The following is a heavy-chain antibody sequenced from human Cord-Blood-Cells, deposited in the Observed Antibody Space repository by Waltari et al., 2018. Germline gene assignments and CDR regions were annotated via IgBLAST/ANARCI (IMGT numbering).Heavy chain of an antibody. CDR3: ARALLWSDAFDI. V-gene: IGHV1-3*01. CDR1: GYTFTSYA. J-gene: IGHJ3*02. Sequence: QVQLVQSGAEVKKPGASVKVSCKASGYTFTSYAMHWVRQAPGQRLEWMGWINAGNGNTKNSQKVQGRVTITRDTSASTAYMELSSLRSEDTAVYYCARALLWSDAFDIWGQGTMVTVSS. CDR2: INAGNGNT. D-gene: IGHD3-3*01.